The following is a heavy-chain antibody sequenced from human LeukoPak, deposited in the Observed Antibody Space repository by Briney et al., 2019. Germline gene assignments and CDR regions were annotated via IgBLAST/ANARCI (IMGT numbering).Heavy chain of an antibody. V-gene: IGHV3-21*01. CDR2: ISSSSSYI. Sequence: GGSLRLSCAASGFTFSSYSMNWVGQAPGKGLEWVSSISSSSSYIYYADSVKGRFTISRDNAKNSLYLQMNSLRAEDTAVYYCARYLMTTVTTFDYWGQGTLVTVSS. CDR1: GFTFSSYS. D-gene: IGHD4-17*01. CDR3: ARYLMTTVTTFDY. J-gene: IGHJ4*02.